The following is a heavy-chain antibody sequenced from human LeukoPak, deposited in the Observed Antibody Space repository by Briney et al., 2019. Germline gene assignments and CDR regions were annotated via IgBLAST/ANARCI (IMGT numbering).Heavy chain of an antibody. CDR3: VRRIAGATGDY. Sequence: RTGGSLRLSCAASVLTFSHSYTSWIRQAPEKGLEWVTYISSTNSYTNYADSVKGRFTISRDNAKNSLYLQLNSVRAEDTAVYYWVRRIAGATGDYWGQGTLVTVSS. D-gene: IGHD1-26*01. CDR1: VLTFSHSY. J-gene: IGHJ4*02. CDR2: ISSTNSYT. V-gene: IGHV3-11*03.